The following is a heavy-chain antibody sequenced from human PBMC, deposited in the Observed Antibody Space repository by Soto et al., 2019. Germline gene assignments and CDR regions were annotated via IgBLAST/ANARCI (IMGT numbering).Heavy chain of an antibody. J-gene: IGHJ6*02. Sequence: QVHLVQSGAEVRKPGSSVKVSCKASGGTFTNYAFSWVRQAPGQGLVWMGGIIPIFDKTNYAQKFQARVTITADESTSTAYMEWSSLRYEDTAVYCCARAGSGYYYGMDVWGQGTTVTVSS. CDR3: ARAGSGYYYGMDV. V-gene: IGHV1-69*12. CDR2: IIPIFDKT. D-gene: IGHD6-19*01. CDR1: GGTFTNYA.